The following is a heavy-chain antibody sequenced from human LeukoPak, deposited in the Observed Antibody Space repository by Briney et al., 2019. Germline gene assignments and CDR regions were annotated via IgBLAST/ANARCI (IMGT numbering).Heavy chain of an antibody. D-gene: IGHD3-22*01. V-gene: IGHV3-21*01. CDR1: GFTFSSYN. CDR3: ARQGYYDSSGYRYYYYGMDV. Sequence: GGSLRLSCAASGFTFSSYNMNWVRQAPGMGLEWVSSIGISSGCISYADSVKGRFTISRDNAKNSLYLQMNSLRAEDTAVYYCARQGYYDSSGYRYYYYGMDVWGQGTTVTVSS. J-gene: IGHJ6*02. CDR2: IGISSGCI.